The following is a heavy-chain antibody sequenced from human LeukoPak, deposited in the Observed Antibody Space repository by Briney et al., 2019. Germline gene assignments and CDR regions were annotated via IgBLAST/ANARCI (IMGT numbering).Heavy chain of an antibody. CDR3: ATGCTNGVCYTIFDY. Sequence: ASVKVSCKVSGYTLTELSMHWVRQAPGKGLEWMGGFDPEDGETIYAQKFQGRVTMTEDTSTDTAYMELSSLRSEGTAVYYCATGCTNGVCYTIFDYWGQGTLVTVSS. CDR1: GYTLTELS. V-gene: IGHV1-24*01. D-gene: IGHD2-8*01. J-gene: IGHJ4*02. CDR2: FDPEDGET.